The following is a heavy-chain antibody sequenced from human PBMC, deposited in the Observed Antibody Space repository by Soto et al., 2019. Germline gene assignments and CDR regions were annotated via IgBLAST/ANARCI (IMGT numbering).Heavy chain of an antibody. D-gene: IGHD6-19*01. CDR2: ISGSGGTT. Sequence: EVQLLESGGGLVQPGGSLRLSCAASGFTFSSYAMSWVRQAPGKGLEWVSAISGSGGTTYYADSVKGRFTFSRDNSKNTLYLQMNSLRPEDTAVYYCAKTANGWFSAFDIWGQGTMVTVSS. CDR3: AKTANGWFSAFDI. CDR1: GFTFSSYA. V-gene: IGHV3-23*01. J-gene: IGHJ3*02.